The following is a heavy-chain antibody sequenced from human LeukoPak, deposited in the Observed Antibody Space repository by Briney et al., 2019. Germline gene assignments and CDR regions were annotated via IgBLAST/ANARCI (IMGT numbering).Heavy chain of an antibody. CDR2: INHSGST. CDR3: ARGNVDSGSYYLPASGVSRLDY. D-gene: IGHD1-26*01. CDR1: GGSFSGYY. J-gene: IGHJ4*02. V-gene: IGHV4-34*01. Sequence: SETLSLTCAVYGGSFSGYYWSWIRQPPGKGLEWIGEINHSGSTNYNPSLKSRVTISVDTSKNQFSLKLSSVTAADTAVYYCARGNVDSGSYYLPASGVSRLDYWGQGTLVTVSS.